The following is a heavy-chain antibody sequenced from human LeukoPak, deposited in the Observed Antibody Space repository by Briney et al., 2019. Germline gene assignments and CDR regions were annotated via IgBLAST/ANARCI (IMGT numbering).Heavy chain of an antibody. CDR2: ISGSGGST. CDR1: GFTVSSNY. Sequence: GGSLRLSCAASGFTVSSNYMSWVRQAPGKGLEWVSAISGSGGSTYYADSVKGRFTISRDNSKNTLYLQMNSLRAEDTAVYYCAKGRRNLGGLHHFDYWGQGTLVTVSS. D-gene: IGHD5-24*01. V-gene: IGHV3-23*01. J-gene: IGHJ4*02. CDR3: AKGRRNLGGLHHFDY.